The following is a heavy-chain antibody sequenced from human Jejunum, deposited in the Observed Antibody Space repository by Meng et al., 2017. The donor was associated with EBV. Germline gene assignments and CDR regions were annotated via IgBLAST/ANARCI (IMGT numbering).Heavy chain of an antibody. CDR1: VGSISSGGYS. CDR2: IYYSGSA. CDR3: ARGAYFDY. Sequence: LQTQDSGSGLLTPSETRSLPCAVPVGSISSGGYSVHWLRQPPGKGLQWIGYIYYSGSAFYNPSLKSRVTLSVDRSKNQFSLNLSSVTAAGTAVYYCARGAYFDYWGQGTLVTVSS. J-gene: IGHJ4*02. V-gene: IGHV4-30-2*01.